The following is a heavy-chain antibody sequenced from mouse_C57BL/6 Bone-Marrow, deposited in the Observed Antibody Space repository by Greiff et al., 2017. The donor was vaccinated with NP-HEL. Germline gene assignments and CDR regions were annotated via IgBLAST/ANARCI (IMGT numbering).Heavy chain of an antibody. CDR3: ARDEEFAY. V-gene: IGHV5-16*01. CDR2: INYDGSST. CDR1: GFTFSDYY. Sequence: EVKLMESEGGLVQPGSSMKLSCTASGFTFSDYYMAWVRQVPEKGLEWVANINYDGSSTYYLDSLKSRFIISRDNAKNILYLQMSSLKSEDTATYYCARDEEFAYWGQGTLVTVSA. J-gene: IGHJ3*01.